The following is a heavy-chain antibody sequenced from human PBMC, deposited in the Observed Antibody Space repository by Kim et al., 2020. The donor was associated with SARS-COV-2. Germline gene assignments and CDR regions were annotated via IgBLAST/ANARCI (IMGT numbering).Heavy chain of an antibody. J-gene: IGHJ4*02. Sequence: QKFQGRVTITADESTSTAYMELSSLRSEDTAVYYCARAEESSSSPPVFDYWGQGTLVTVSS. V-gene: IGHV1-69*01. CDR3: ARAEESSSSPPVFDY. D-gene: IGHD6-13*01.